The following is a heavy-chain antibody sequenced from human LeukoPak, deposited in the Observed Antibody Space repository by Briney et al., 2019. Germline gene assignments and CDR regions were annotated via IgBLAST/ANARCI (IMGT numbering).Heavy chain of an antibody. CDR1: GFTFRSYW. CDR2: IKEDESEK. CDR3: AKEIWPTVTIPGRTYFDY. Sequence: GGSLRLSCAASGFTFRSYWMSWVRQAPGKGLEWVANIKEDESEKYYVDSVKGRFTISRDNAKNSLYLQMNSLRAEDTAVYYCAKEIWPTVTIPGRTYFDYWGQGALVTVSS. J-gene: IGHJ4*02. V-gene: IGHV3-7*01. D-gene: IGHD4-17*01.